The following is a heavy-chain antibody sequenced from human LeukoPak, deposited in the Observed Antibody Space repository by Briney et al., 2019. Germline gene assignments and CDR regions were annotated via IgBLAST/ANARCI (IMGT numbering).Heavy chain of an antibody. V-gene: IGHV1-46*01. D-gene: IGHD5-24*01. J-gene: IGHJ5*02. CDR2: INPSGGST. CDR1: GYTFISYY. Sequence: ASVKVSCKASGYTFISYYMHWVRQAPGQGLEWMGIINPSGGSTSYAQKFQGRVTMTRDMSTSTVYMELSSLRSEDTAFYYCATDHSMANTAWWFDPWGQGTLVTVSS. CDR3: ATDHSMANTAWWFDP.